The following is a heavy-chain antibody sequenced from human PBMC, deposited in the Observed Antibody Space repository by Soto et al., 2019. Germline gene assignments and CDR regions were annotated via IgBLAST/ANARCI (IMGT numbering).Heavy chain of an antibody. V-gene: IGHV4-59*01. CDR1: GGSISSYY. CDR2: LHYSGST. D-gene: IGHD4-17*01. CDR3: AGGTYGGPFDF. Sequence: SETLSLTCTVSGGSISSYYWSWIRQPPGKGLEWIGYLHYSGSTNYNSSLKSRVTISVDTSKNQFSLKLTSVTTADTAVYYCAGGTYGGPFDFWGQGTLVTVSS. J-gene: IGHJ4*02.